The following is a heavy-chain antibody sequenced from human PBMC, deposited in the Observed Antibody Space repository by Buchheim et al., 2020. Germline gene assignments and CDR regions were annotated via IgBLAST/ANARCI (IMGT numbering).Heavy chain of an antibody. CDR1: GFTLSSYN. V-gene: IGHV3-21*01. Sequence: EVQLVESGGGLVKPGGSLRLSCAASGFTLSSYNMNWVRQAPGKGLEWVSSISSTFSSIYYADSVKGRFTISTDNPKNSLFPQMNSLRAEDTAVYYCARDYMISHHYYGMDVWGQGTT. J-gene: IGHJ6*02. CDR2: ISSTFSSI. CDR3: ARDYMISHHYYGMDV. D-gene: IGHD3/OR15-3a*01.